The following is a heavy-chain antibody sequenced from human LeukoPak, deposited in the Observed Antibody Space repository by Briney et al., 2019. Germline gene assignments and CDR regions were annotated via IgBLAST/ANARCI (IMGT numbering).Heavy chain of an antibody. CDR3: ATRPAGNTWAAIFDF. V-gene: IGHV4-59*11. CDR2: IYDSGAT. D-gene: IGHD6-6*01. Sequence: SETLSLTCTVFGSMSNHFWSWIRQPPGKGLEWIGYIYDSGATDYNPSLKSRVTMSVDTSANQFSLKLSSVTTADTAVYYCATRPAGNTWAAIFDFWSQGTLVTISS. CDR1: GSMSNHF. J-gene: IGHJ5*01.